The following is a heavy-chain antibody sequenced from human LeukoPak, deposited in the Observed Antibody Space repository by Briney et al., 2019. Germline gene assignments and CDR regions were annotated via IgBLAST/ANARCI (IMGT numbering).Heavy chain of an antibody. Sequence: AGSLTLSCAASGFTFSNYWMSWVRQAPGKGLEWVAKIKQEGSEKYYVDSVKGRFTISRDNAKNLLYLQMNILRAEDTAVYYCAREGSYRNWFDPWGQGTLVTVSS. CDR1: GFTFSNYW. V-gene: IGHV3-7*05. CDR2: IKQEGSEK. CDR3: AREGSYRNWFDP. D-gene: IGHD1-26*01. J-gene: IGHJ5*02.